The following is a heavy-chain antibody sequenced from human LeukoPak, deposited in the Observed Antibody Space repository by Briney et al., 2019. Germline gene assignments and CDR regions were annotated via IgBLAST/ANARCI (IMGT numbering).Heavy chain of an antibody. CDR2: ISSSSSYI. J-gene: IGHJ6*04. D-gene: IGHD3-16*01. V-gene: IGHV3-21*01. Sequence: RGSLRLSCAASGFTFSSYSMNWVRQAPGKGLEWVSSISSSSSYIYYADSVKGRFTISRDNAKNSLYLQMNSLRAEDTAVYYCARFRGYYYYGMDVWGKGTTVTVSS. CDR3: ARFRGYYYYGMDV. CDR1: GFTFSSYS.